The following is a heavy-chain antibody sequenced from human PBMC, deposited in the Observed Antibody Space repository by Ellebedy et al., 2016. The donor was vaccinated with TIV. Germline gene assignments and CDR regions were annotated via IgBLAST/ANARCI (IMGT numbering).Heavy chain of an antibody. CDR2: IQPGDSDT. CDR1: GYSFTDYW. Sequence: KVSCKGSGYSFTDYWIGWVRQMPGKGLEWMGIIQPGDSDTRYSPSFQGQVTISVDKSINTAYLQWSSLKASDSAMYYCTRPNILTGYDYWGQGTLVTVSS. D-gene: IGHD3-9*01. V-gene: IGHV5-51*01. J-gene: IGHJ4*02. CDR3: TRPNILTGYDY.